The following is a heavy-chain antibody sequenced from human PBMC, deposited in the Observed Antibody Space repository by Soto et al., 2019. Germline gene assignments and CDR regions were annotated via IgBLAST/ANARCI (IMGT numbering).Heavy chain of an antibody. CDR1: GFTFRSFT. J-gene: IGHJ5*02. CDR2: ISSNSVYI. CDR3: TRDASRDSSARGWFDP. D-gene: IGHD6-13*01. Sequence: PGGSLRLSCAASGFTFRSFTMNWVRQAPGKGLEWVSTISSNSVYICYTDALRGRFTISRDNAKNSLHLQMNSLRAEDTAVCYCTRDASRDSSARGWFDPWGPGTLVTVSS. V-gene: IGHV3-21*01.